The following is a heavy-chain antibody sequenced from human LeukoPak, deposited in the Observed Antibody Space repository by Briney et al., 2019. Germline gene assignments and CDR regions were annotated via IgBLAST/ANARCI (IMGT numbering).Heavy chain of an antibody. Sequence: ASVTVSCTSSGYNFNTYGISWVRQAPGQGLEGMGWISSSTGNTKYAQKLQDRVTMTTDTSTSTAYLYLRNLRSDDTAAYYCVRLPLGYCSSTSCLDWGQGTLVTVSS. V-gene: IGHV1-18*01. D-gene: IGHD2-2*01. CDR1: GYNFNTYG. CDR3: VRLPLGYCSSTSCLD. J-gene: IGHJ4*02. CDR2: ISSSTGNT.